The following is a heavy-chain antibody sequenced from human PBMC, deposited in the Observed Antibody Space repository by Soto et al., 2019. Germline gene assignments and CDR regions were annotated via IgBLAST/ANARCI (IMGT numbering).Heavy chain of an antibody. Sequence: ASVKVSCKASGYTFTSYAMHWVRQAPGQRLEWKGWINAGNGNTKYSQKFQGRVTITRDTSASTAYMELSSLRSEDTAVYYCARDYCISTSCYDYYYGMDVWGQGTTVTVSS. CDR1: GYTFTSYA. CDR2: INAGNGNT. D-gene: IGHD2-2*01. CDR3: ARDYCISTSCYDYYYGMDV. V-gene: IGHV1-3*01. J-gene: IGHJ6*02.